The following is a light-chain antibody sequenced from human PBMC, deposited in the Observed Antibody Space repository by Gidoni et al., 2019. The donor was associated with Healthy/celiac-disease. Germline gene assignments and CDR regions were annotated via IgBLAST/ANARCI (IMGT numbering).Light chain of an antibody. CDR3: QSYDSSLSGPVV. Sequence: QSVLPQPPSVSVAPGQRVTISCTGSSSNIGAGYDVHWYQQLPGTAPKLLIYGNSNRPSGVPDRFSGSKSGTSASLAITGLQAEDEADYYCQSYDSSLSGPVVFGGGTKLTVL. V-gene: IGLV1-40*01. CDR2: GNS. J-gene: IGLJ2*01. CDR1: SSNIGAGYD.